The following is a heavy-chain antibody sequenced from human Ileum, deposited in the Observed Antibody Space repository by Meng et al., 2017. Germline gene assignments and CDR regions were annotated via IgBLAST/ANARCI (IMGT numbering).Heavy chain of an antibody. CDR3: TTLYVMVRGVIWYYFDY. V-gene: IGHV3-15*01. J-gene: IGHJ4*02. Sequence: GESLKISCAASGFTFSNAWMSWVRQAPGKGLEWVGRIKSKTDGGTTDYAAPVKGRFTISRDDSKNTLYLQMNSLKTEDTAVYYCTTLYVMVRGVIWYYFDYWGQGTLVTVSS. CDR1: GFTFSNAW. D-gene: IGHD3-10*01. CDR2: IKSKTDGGTT.